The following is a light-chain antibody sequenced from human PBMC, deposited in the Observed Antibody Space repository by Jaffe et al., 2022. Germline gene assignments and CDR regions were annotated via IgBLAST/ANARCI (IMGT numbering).Light chain of an antibody. CDR3: YSATDNNLWV. V-gene: IGLV3-27*01. J-gene: IGLJ3*02. Sequence: SYELTQPSSVSVSPGQTARITCSGDILTKKFARWFQQKPGQAPVLVIYKDTERPSGIPERFSGSSSGTTVTLTISGAQVDDEADYYCYSATDNNLWVFGGGTKLTVL. CDR2: KDT. CDR1: ILTKKF.